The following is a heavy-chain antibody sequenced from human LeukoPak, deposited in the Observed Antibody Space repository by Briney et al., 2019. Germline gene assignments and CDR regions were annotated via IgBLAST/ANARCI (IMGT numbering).Heavy chain of an antibody. D-gene: IGHD5-12*01. J-gene: IGHJ4*02. V-gene: IGHV4-39*01. Sequence: SETLSLTCTVSGASISSRSYYWDWIRQPPGKGLDWIGSIYFSGSTYYNPSLNSRVTISVNTSKNQFSLKLISVTAADTAVYYCARRTVATTGVDYWGQGSLVTVSS. CDR1: GASISSRSYY. CDR3: ARRTVATTGVDY. CDR2: IYFSGST.